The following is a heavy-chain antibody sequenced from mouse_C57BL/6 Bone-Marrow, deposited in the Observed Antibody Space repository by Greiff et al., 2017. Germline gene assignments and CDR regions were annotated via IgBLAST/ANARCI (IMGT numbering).Heavy chain of an antibody. J-gene: IGHJ4*01. CDR1: GFTFSSYA. V-gene: IGHV5-4*01. Sequence: EVQLVESGGGLVKPGGSLKLSCAASGFTFSSYAMSWVRQTPEKRLEWVATISDGGSYTYYPDNVKGRFTISRDNAKNNLYLQMSHLKSEDTAMYDCARDPGYYAMDYWGQGTSVTVSS. CDR2: ISDGGSYT. CDR3: ARDPGYYAMDY.